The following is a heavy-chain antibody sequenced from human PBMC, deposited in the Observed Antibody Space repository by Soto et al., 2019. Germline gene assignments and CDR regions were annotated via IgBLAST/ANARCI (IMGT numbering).Heavy chain of an antibody. CDR2: IIPIFGTA. CDR3: ARGPHGSGSYYNVAEYFQH. V-gene: IGHV1-69*01. D-gene: IGHD3-10*01. CDR1: GGTFSSYA. J-gene: IGHJ1*01. Sequence: QVQLVQSGAEVKKPGSSVKVSCKASGGTFSSYAISWVRQAPGQGLAWMGGIIPIFGTANYAQKFQGRVTITADESTSTAYMELSSLRSEDTAVYYCARGPHGSGSYYNVAEYFQHWGQGTLVTVSS.